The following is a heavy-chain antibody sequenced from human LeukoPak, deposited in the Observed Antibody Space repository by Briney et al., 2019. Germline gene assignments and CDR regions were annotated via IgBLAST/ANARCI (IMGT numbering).Heavy chain of an antibody. CDR1: GGTFSNYA. J-gene: IGHJ4*02. D-gene: IGHD3-10*01. CDR3: TRGLFQHFGELLAY. Sequence: GASVKVSCKASGGTFSNYAISWVRQAPGQGLEWMGGIIPLFGTANYAQKFQDRVSLTADDSTTTAYMELNSLASGDTAVYYCTRGLFQHFGELLAYWGQGTLVTVSS. V-gene: IGHV1-69*13. CDR2: IIPLFGTA.